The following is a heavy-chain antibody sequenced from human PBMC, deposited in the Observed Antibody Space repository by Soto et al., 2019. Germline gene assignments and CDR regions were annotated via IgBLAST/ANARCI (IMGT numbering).Heavy chain of an antibody. J-gene: IGHJ4*02. CDR2: ITGSGGAM. CDR3: AKVAPFILGSPF. D-gene: IGHD2-21*01. V-gene: IGHV3-48*03. Sequence: GGSLRLSCTASGFDFSGSEMNWFRQAPGKGLEWVAYITGSGGAMFHADSVKGRFSISRDNAKNSLFLEMNNLTADDAGVYYCAKVAPFILGSPFWGQGXLVTVSS. CDR1: GFDFSGSE.